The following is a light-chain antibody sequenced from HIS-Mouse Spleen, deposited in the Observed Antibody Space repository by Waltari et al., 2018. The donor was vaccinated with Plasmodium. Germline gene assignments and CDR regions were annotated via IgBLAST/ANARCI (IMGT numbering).Light chain of an antibody. Sequence: SYELTQPPSVSVSPGQTARITCSGDALPKQYAYWYQQKPGQAPVLVIYKDSERPSWTPGRFSGSSSGTTVTLTISGVQAEDDADYYCQSADSSGTPNWVFGGGTKLTVL. CDR3: QSADSSGTPNWV. CDR2: KDS. V-gene: IGLV3-25*03. CDR1: ALPKQY. J-gene: IGLJ3*02.